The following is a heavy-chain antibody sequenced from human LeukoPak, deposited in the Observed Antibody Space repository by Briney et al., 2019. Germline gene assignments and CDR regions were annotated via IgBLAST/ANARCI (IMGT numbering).Heavy chain of an antibody. V-gene: IGHV4-59*01. CDR3: ARAVGNHYDILTGYFAPENWFDP. CDR2: IYYSGST. J-gene: IGHJ5*02. CDR1: GGSISSYY. Sequence: SETLSLTCTVSGGSISSYYWSWIRQPPGKGLGWIGYIYYSGSTNYNPSLKSRVTISVDTSKNQFSLKLSSVTAADTAVYYCARAVGNHYDILTGYFAPENWFDPWGQGTLVTVSS. D-gene: IGHD3-9*01.